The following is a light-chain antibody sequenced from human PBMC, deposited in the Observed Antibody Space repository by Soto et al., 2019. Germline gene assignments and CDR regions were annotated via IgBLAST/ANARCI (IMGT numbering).Light chain of an antibody. J-gene: IGKJ2*01. CDR1: EGISSA. CDR2: DAS. V-gene: IGKV1-13*02. CDR3: QLLDTAPPIYI. Sequence: IQLTQSPLSLSASVGDRVTITCRASEGISSALAWYQQKPGSPPKLLIYDASTLESGVPSRFSGSGSGTDFTLTISSLQSEDVAAYYCQLLDTAPPIYIFGKWTKLEIK.